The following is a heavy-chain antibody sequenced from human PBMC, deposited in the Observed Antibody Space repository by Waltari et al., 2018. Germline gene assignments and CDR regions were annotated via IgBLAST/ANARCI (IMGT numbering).Heavy chain of an antibody. D-gene: IGHD3-3*01. V-gene: IGHV4-38-2*01. CDR2: SYQSGST. CDR3: ARRRDYITIFGVAIDENDAFDI. CDR1: GYSLRSRSC. Sequence: QVQLQESGPGLVKPSVPLSLTCAVSGYSLRSRSCWGWARQPPGTGLRGVGGSYQSGSTYYNPYHKSRVTISVDTSKNQFSLKLSSVTAADTAVYYCARRRDYITIFGVAIDENDAFDIWGQGTMVTVSS. J-gene: IGHJ3*02.